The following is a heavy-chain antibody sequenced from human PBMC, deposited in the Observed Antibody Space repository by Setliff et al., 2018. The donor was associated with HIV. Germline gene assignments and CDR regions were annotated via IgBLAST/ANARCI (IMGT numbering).Heavy chain of an antibody. CDR2: IYYSGTT. V-gene: IGHV4-59*01. D-gene: IGHD3-3*01. J-gene: IGHJ3*01. CDR3: ARVRGDNFWSGSYSLPASDAFDV. Sequence: PSETLSLTCSVSGGSMTRNYWSWIRQPPGKGLEWIGYIYYSGTTNYNPSLKSRVTFSVDMSKTQVSLKLTSVTAADTAMYFCARVRGDNFWSGSYSLPASDAFDVWGQGTMVTVSS. CDR1: GGSMTRNY.